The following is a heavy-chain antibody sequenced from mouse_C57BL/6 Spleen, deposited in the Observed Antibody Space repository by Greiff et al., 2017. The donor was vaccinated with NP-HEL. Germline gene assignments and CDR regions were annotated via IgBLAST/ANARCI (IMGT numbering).Heavy chain of an antibody. Sequence: VQLQQPGTELVKPGASVKLSCKASGYTFTSYWMHWVKQRPGQGLEWIGNINPSNGGTNYNEKFKSKATLTVDKSSSTAYMQLSSLTSEDSAVYYCARWDLITTVVEADWGQGTLVTVSA. J-gene: IGHJ3*01. CDR2: INPSNGGT. D-gene: IGHD1-1*01. CDR1: GYTFTSYW. V-gene: IGHV1-53*01. CDR3: ARWDLITTVVEAD.